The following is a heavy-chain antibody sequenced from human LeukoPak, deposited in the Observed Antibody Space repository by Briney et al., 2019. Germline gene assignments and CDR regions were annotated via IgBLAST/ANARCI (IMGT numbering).Heavy chain of an antibody. CDR1: GFTFSSYA. CDR3: AREGAVAVAFDI. D-gene: IGHD6-19*01. CDR2: ILYDGSNK. J-gene: IGHJ3*02. V-gene: IGHV3-30-3*01. Sequence: GGSLRLSCAASGFTFSSYAMHWVRQAPGKGLEWVAVILYDGSNKYYADSVKGRFTISRDNSKNTLYLQINSLRAEDTAVYYCAREGAVAVAFDIWGQGTMVTVSS.